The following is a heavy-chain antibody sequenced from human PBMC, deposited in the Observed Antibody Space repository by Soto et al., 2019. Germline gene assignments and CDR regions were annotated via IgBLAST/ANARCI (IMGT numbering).Heavy chain of an antibody. CDR2: INPISGLR. D-gene: IGHD4-17*01. CDR3: ARSLGDYESYYPAMAV. V-gene: IGHV1-69*01. J-gene: IGHJ6*02. CDR1: GGYFSSDA. Sequence: QVQLVQSGAEVKKPGSSVKVSCKGSGGYFSSDAISWVRQAPGQGLKWMGGINPISGLRTYAEEFQGRVTITADEPRSTVYMDVSNLRSEDAAVYYCARSLGDYESYYPAMAVWGPGTTVTVSS.